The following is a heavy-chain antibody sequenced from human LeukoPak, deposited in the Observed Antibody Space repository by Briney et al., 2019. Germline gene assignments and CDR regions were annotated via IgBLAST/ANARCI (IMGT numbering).Heavy chain of an antibody. V-gene: IGHV3-30*02. J-gene: IGHJ6*03. CDR3: AKWVDFWSGCSSYYYYYMDV. D-gene: IGHD3-3*01. Sequence: GGSLRLSCAASGFTFSSYGMHWVRQAPGKGLEWVAFIRYDGSTKHYADSVKGRFTISRDKSKNTLYLQMNSLRAEDTAVYYCAKWVDFWSGCSSYYYYYMDVWGKGTTVTVSS. CDR1: GFTFSSYG. CDR2: IRYDGSTK.